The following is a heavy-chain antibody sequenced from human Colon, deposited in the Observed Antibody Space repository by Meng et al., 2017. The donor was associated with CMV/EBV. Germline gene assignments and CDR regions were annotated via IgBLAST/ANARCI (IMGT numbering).Heavy chain of an antibody. CDR1: GFVLGDYF. J-gene: IGHJ6*02. Sequence: GESLKISCAASGFVLGDYFMNWVRQAPGKGLEWVAYISSTSYTIYYADSVKGRFTISRDNDKNSVYLQMNSLRVDDTAVYYCAHHGGFGELGPVLFEYYYDNMDVWGQGTTVTVSS. V-gene: IGHV3-11*01. D-gene: IGHD3-10*01. CDR3: AHHGGFGELGPVLFEYYYDNMDV. CDR2: ISSTSYTI.